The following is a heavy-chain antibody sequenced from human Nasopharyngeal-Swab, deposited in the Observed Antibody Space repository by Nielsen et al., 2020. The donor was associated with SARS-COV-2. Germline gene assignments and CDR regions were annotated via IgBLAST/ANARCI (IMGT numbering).Heavy chain of an antibody. Sequence: GESLKIACAGSGFTFCDYYMSWFSLAPGKGVEWVSYISISGSTIYYANSVKGRFTISRDNAKNSLYLQMNSLRAEDTAVYYCARVGQQRLKYWGQGTLVTVSS. CDR1: GFTFCDYY. V-gene: IGHV3-11*04. J-gene: IGHJ4*02. CDR3: ARVGQQRLKY. CDR2: ISISGSTI. D-gene: IGHD6-13*01.